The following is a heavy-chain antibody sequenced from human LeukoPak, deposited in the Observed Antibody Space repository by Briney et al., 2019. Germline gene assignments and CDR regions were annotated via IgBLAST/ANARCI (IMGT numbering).Heavy chain of an antibody. Sequence: GGSPRLSCAASGFTFDDYAMHWVRQAPGKGLEWVSGISWNSGSIGYADSVKGRFTISRDNAKNSLYLQMNSLRAEDTALYYCAKGRDKYQLLSKNWFDPWGQGTLVTVSS. D-gene: IGHD2-2*01. CDR1: GFTFDDYA. V-gene: IGHV3-9*01. CDR3: AKGRDKYQLLSKNWFDP. J-gene: IGHJ5*02. CDR2: ISWNSGSI.